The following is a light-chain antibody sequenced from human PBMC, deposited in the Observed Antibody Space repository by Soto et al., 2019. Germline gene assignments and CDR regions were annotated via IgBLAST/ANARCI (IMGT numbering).Light chain of an antibody. CDR3: QVWDSSSDHFVV. Sequence: SYELTQPPSVSVAPGKTARITCGGNNIGSKSVHWYQQKPGQAPVLVIYYDSDRPSGIPERFSGSNSGNTATLTISRVEAGDEAYYYCQVWDSSSDHFVVFGGGTKLTVL. CDR2: YDS. J-gene: IGLJ2*01. CDR1: NIGSKS. V-gene: IGLV3-21*04.